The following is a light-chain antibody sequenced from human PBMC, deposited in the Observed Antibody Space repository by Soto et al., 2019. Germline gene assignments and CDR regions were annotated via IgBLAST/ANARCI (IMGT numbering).Light chain of an antibody. J-gene: IGLJ1*01. Sequence: QSVLTQPASVSGSPGQSIAISCTGTSSDIGTYNLVSWYQQHPGKAPKLMISEVNKRPSGVSNRFSSSKSGNTASLTISGLQTEDEADYYCCSFAGSGTGVFGTGTKVTVL. CDR3: CSFAGSGTGV. V-gene: IGLV2-23*02. CDR2: EVN. CDR1: SSDIGTYNL.